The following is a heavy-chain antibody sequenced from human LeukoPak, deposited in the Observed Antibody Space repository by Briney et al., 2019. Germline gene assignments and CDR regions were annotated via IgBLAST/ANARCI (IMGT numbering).Heavy chain of an antibody. J-gene: IGHJ4*02. CDR2: ISSSSSYI. CDR3: ARAAVSSGYPDY. CDR1: GFTFSSYS. V-gene: IGHV3-21*01. Sequence: GGSLRLSCAASGFTFSSYSMNWVRQAPGKGLEWVSSISSSSSYIYYADSVKGRFTISRDNAKNSLYLQMNSLRAEDTAVYYCARAAVSSGYPDYWGQGTLVTVSS. D-gene: IGHD3-22*01.